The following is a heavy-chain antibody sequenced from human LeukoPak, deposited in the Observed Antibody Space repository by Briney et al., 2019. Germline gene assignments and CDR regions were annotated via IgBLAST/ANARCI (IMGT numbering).Heavy chain of an antibody. V-gene: IGHV1-2*02. Sequence: ASVKVSCKASGFTFSGYYMHWVRQAPGQGREWMAWISPNSGGTNYVQKFQGRVTVTRDTSISTDYMEINGLTSDDTALYYCAREPSGSGGYDYWGQGTLVTVSS. D-gene: IGHD3-10*01. CDR1: GFTFSGYY. CDR2: ISPNSGGT. CDR3: AREPSGSGGYDY. J-gene: IGHJ4*02.